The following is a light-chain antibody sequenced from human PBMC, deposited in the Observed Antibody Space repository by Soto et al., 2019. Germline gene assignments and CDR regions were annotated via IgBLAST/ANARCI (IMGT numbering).Light chain of an antibody. CDR2: DVS. CDR3: SSYTSSSTYV. V-gene: IGLV2-14*03. Sequence: SALTQPASVSGSPGQSITISCTGTSSDIGGYNYVSWYQQHPGKAPKVIIYDVSNRPSGVSYRFFGSKSGNTASLTISGLQAEDEADYYCSSYTSSSTYVFGTGTKVTVL. CDR1: SSDIGGYNY. J-gene: IGLJ1*01.